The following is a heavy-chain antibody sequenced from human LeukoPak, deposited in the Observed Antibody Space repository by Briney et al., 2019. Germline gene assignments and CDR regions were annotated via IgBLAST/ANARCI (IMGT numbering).Heavy chain of an antibody. CDR1: GGSIRNGDDS. D-gene: IGHD3-10*01. Sequence: SETLSLTCTVSGGSIRNGDDSWSWIRQPPGKGLEWIGYIYYSGSTYYNPSLKIRVTISGDTSKNQFSLNLSSVTAADTAVYYCATDRARGGDSFDYWGQGTLVTVSS. CDR3: ATDRARGGDSFDY. V-gene: IGHV4-30-4*01. J-gene: IGHJ4*02. CDR2: IYYSGST.